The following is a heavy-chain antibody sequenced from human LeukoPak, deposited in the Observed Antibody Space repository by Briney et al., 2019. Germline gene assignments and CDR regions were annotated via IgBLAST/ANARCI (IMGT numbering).Heavy chain of an antibody. J-gene: IGHJ4*02. CDR1: GGSISSGGYS. D-gene: IGHD2-21*02. CDR2: IYHSGST. Sequence: PSETLSLTCADSGGSISSGGYSGSCIRQPPRKCLESFGYIYHSGSTYYNPSLKSRDAISVDRSKNQFSLKLSSVTAADTAVYYCARVQYCGGDCYPYYFDYWGQGTLVTVSS. CDR3: ARVQYCGGDCYPYYFDY. V-gene: IGHV4-30-2*01.